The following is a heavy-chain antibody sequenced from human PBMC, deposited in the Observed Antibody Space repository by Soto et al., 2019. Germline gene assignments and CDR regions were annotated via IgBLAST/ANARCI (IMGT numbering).Heavy chain of an antibody. Sequence: EVELLESGGTLVQPRGSLRLSCSASGFSFVRYAMSWVRQTPGKGLAWIATISSSERSSSTYYIEAVKGRFTISRDDSNNLLVLAMKNLRTEYTALYYCTRDGPIRGLLELHVKYRDYWGRGPHVAVSS. V-gene: IGHV3-23*01. J-gene: IGHJ4*02. CDR1: GFSFVRYA. CDR3: TRDGPIRGLLELHVKYRDY. CDR2: ISSSERSSST. D-gene: IGHD1-7*01.